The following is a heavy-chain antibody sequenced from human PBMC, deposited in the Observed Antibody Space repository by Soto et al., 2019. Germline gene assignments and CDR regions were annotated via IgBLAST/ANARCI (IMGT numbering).Heavy chain of an antibody. D-gene: IGHD2-15*01. CDR2: ISYDGSNK. J-gene: IGHJ4*02. V-gene: IGHV3-30*18. CDR3: AKGARVVAASPTDY. Sequence: QVQLVESGGGVVQPGRSLRLSCAASGFTFTPYGMHWVRQAPGKGLEWVAVISYDGSNKYYADSEKGRFTISRDNSKNTLYLQMNSLRAEDTALYYCAKGARVVAASPTDYWGQGTLVTVSS. CDR1: GFTFTPYG.